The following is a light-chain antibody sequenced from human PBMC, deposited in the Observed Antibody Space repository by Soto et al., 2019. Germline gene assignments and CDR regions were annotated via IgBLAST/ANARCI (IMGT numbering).Light chain of an antibody. Sequence: QSALTQPPSASGSRGQSVTISCTGTSVDINYVSWFQQHPGKAPKLIICEVTKRPSGVTDRFSGSKSGNTDSLTVYGLQDDDEADYYCSSYAGRDIWVVGGGTQLTVL. J-gene: IGLJ3*02. CDR2: EVT. CDR3: SSYAGRDIWV. V-gene: IGLV2-8*01. CDR1: SVDINY.